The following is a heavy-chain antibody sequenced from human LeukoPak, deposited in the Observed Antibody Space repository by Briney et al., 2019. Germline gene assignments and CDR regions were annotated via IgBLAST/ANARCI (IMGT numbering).Heavy chain of an antibody. CDR2: INSDGSST. D-gene: IGHD6-19*01. CDR1: GFTFSSYW. V-gene: IGHV3-74*01. J-gene: IGHJ4*02. CDR3: ARVFGAIAVAGNPHLD. Sequence: GGSLRLSCAASGFTFSSYWMHWVRQAPGKGLVWVSRINSDGSSTSYADSVKGRFTISRDNAKNTLYLQMNSLRAEDTAVYYCARVFGAIAVAGNPHLDWGQGTLVTVSP.